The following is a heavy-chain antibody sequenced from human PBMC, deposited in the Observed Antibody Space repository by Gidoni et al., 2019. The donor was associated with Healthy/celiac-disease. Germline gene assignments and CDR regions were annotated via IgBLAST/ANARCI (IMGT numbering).Heavy chain of an antibody. J-gene: IGHJ6*02. D-gene: IGHD5-18*01. CDR3: ARGGGGGYSYGPIYYYYGMDV. Sequence: QVQLQQWGAGLLKPSETLSLTCAVYGGSFSGYSWSWIRQPPGKGLEWIGEINHSGSTNYNPSLKSRVTISVDTSKNQFSLKLSSVTAADTAVYYCARGGGGGYSYGPIYYYYGMDVWGQGTTVTVSS. CDR1: GGSFSGYS. V-gene: IGHV4-34*01. CDR2: INHSGST.